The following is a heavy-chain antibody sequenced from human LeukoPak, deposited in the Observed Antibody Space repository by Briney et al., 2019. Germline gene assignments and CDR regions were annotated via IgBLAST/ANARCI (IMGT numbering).Heavy chain of an antibody. V-gene: IGHV3-30*02. D-gene: IGHD6-13*01. CDR3: AKGLYSSSWYWKH. Sequence: GGSLRLSCAASGFTFSNSGMHWVRQAPGEGLEWVAFIRFDASKKYYAESVRGRFTISRDNSKNTLFLQVNSLRTEDTAVYYCAKGLYSSSWYWKHWGQGTLVTVSS. J-gene: IGHJ1*01. CDR1: GFTFSNSG. CDR2: IRFDASKK.